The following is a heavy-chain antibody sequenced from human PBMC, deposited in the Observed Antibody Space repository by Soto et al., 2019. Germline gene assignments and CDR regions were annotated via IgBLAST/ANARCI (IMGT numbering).Heavy chain of an antibody. CDR2: IIPIFGTA. CDR1: GGTFSSYA. D-gene: IGHD2-21*02. CDR3: ARDPAVGGGNSISGAD. Sequence: QVQLVQSGAEVKKPGSSVKVSCKASGGTFSSYAISWVRQAPGQGLEWMGGIIPIFGTANYAQKFQGRVTITADESTNTAYMELSSLRSEDTAVYYCARDPAVGGGNSISGADWGQGTLVTVSS. J-gene: IGHJ4*02. V-gene: IGHV1-69*01.